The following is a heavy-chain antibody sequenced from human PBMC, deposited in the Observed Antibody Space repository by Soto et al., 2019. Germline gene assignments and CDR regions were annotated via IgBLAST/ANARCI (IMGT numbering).Heavy chain of an antibody. Sequence: ASVKVSCKASGYTFTSYAIHWVRQAPGQRLEWMGWINAGNGNTKYSQKFQGRVTITRDTSASTAYMELSSLRSEDTAVYYCARALYYYGSGSPLGWMDVWGQGTTVTVSS. CDR1: GYTFTSYA. CDR2: INAGNGNT. V-gene: IGHV1-3*01. J-gene: IGHJ6*02. D-gene: IGHD3-10*01. CDR3: ARALYYYGSGSPLGWMDV.